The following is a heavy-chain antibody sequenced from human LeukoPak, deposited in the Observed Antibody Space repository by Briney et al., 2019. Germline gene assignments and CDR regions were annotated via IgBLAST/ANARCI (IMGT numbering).Heavy chain of an antibody. V-gene: IGHV4-59*01. J-gene: IGHJ5*02. D-gene: IGHD3-9*01. CDR1: GGSISSYY. CDR2: IYYSGST. CDR3: ARDLDLNWFDP. Sequence: SETLSLTCTVSGGSISSYYWSWIRQAPGKGLEWIGYIYYSGSTNYNPSLKSRVTISVDTSKNQFSLKLSSVTAADTAVHYCARDLDLNWFDPWGQGTLVTVSS.